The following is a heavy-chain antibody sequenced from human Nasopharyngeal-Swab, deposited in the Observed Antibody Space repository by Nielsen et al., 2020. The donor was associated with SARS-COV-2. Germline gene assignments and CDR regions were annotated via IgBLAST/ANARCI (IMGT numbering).Heavy chain of an antibody. V-gene: IGHV3-30-3*01. Sequence: GESLKISCVASGFSFSSYSMHWVRQAPGKGPEWVAVMSNDGTNEYYVDSVKGRFSISRDNSKDTVYLQMASLKPEDTAVYYCARDRESIFWSGYSFDYWGQGILVTVSS. J-gene: IGHJ4*02. CDR1: GFSFSSYS. CDR2: MSNDGTNE. D-gene: IGHD3/OR15-3a*01. CDR3: ARDRESIFWSGYSFDY.